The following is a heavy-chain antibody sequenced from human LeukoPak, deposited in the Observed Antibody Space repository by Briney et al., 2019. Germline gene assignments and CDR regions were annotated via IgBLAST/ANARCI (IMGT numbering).Heavy chain of an antibody. J-gene: IGHJ4*02. V-gene: IGHV5-51*01. CDR3: AASTYGSGAYVGFDS. CDR2: MYPGDSDT. Sequence: GESLKISCKGSGYTFTNYGIGWVRQMPGKGLEWMGIMYPGDSDTRYSPSFQGQVTISADKSVSTTYLQWSSLKASDTAMYYCAASTYGSGAYVGFDSWGQGTLVSVSS. D-gene: IGHD3-10*01. CDR1: GYTFTNYG.